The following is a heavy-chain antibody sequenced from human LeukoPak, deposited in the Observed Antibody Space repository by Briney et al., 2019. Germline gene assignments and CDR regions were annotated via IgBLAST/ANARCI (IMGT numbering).Heavy chain of an antibody. V-gene: IGHV3-23*01. CDR1: GFTFSSYA. D-gene: IGHD6-19*01. CDR3: AQSPAVAGIGNWFDP. CDR2: ISGSGGST. Sequence: GGSLRLSCAASGFTFSSYAMSWVRQAPGKGLEWVSAISGSGGSTYYADSVKGRFTISRDNSKNTLYLQMNSLRAEDTAVYYCAQSPAVAGIGNWFDPWGQGTLVTASS. J-gene: IGHJ5*02.